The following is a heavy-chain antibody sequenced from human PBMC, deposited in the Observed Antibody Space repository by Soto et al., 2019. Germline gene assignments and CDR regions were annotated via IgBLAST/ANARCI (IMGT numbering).Heavy chain of an antibody. V-gene: IGHV4-59*01. CDR1: GGSISSYY. J-gene: IGHJ4*02. CDR3: VGLKGEMATKSFDY. CDR2: IYYSGST. Sequence: SETLSLTCTVSGGSISSYYWSWLRQPPGKGLEWIGYIYYSGSTSYNPSLKSRVTISVDTSKNQFSLKLSSVTAADTAVYYCVGLKGEMATKSFDYWGQGTLVTVSS. D-gene: IGHD5-12*01.